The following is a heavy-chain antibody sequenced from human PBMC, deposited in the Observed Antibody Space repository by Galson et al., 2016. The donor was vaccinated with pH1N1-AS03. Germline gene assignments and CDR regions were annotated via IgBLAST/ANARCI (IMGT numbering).Heavy chain of an antibody. D-gene: IGHD6-13*01. CDR2: ISGNGFST. Sequence: SLRLSCAAAGFTFSSYAMYWVRQAPGKGLEYVSVISGNGFSTYYANSVKGRFTISRDNSKNTLYLQMGSPRTEDMAVYYCARGPVSYSNYWFPPPDYWGQGTLVTVSS. CDR1: GFTFSSYA. J-gene: IGHJ4*02. CDR3: ARGPVSYSNYWFPPPDY. V-gene: IGHV3-64*01.